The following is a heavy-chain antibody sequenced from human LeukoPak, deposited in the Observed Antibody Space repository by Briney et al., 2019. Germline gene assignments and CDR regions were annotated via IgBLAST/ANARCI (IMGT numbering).Heavy chain of an antibody. CDR1: GFTFSSYA. J-gene: IGHJ6*02. V-gene: IGHV3-30-3*01. CDR3: ARDHPESSGWSSLPYYYYGMDV. Sequence: PGRSLRLSCAASGFTFSSYAIHWVRQAPGKGLEWVAVISYDGSNKYYADSVKGRFTISRDNSKNTLYLQMNSLRAEDTAVYYCARDHPESSGWSSLPYYYYGMDVWGQGTTVTVSS. D-gene: IGHD6-19*01. CDR2: ISYDGSNK.